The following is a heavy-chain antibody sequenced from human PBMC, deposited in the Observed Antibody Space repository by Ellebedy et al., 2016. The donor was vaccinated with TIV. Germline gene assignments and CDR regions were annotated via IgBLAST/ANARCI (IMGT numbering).Heavy chain of an antibody. CDR1: GFSFDDHA. CDR3: VKHDYGGAGPYRAFDI. J-gene: IGHJ3*02. Sequence: GGSLRLSXAVSGFSFDDHAISWVRQAPGKGLEWVSVIRGIGDSVFYAASVKGRFTISSDNSKDTLYLQMNSLGAEDTAMYYCVKHDYGGAGPYRAFDIWGQGTMVIVSS. CDR2: IRGIGDSV. D-gene: IGHD4-23*01. V-gene: IGHV3-23*01.